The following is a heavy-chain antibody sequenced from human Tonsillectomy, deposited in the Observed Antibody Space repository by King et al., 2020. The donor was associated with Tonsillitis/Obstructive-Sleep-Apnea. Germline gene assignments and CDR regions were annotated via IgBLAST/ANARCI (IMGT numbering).Heavy chain of an antibody. V-gene: IGHV1-18*01. CDR1: GYTFTTYG. Sequence: VQLVESGAEVKKPGASVKVSCKASGYTFTTYGISWVRQAPGQGLEWMGWISAYNGNRNCAQKFQGRVTMTTDTSTSTAYMELRSLRSDDTAVYYCARDSMSHYFDSSDYYTFHYWGQGTLVTVSS. CDR2: ISAYNGNR. D-gene: IGHD3-22*01. J-gene: IGHJ4*02. CDR3: ARDSMSHYFDSSDYYTFHY.